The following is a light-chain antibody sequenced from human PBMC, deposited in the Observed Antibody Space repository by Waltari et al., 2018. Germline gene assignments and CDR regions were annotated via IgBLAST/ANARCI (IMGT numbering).Light chain of an antibody. CDR3: QVWDDTTNSGV. J-gene: IGLJ3*02. Sequence: YVLTQPPSVSVAPGKTGTLTCGGENIESKSVNWYQQKPGQAPVLVLFYDTDRPSGIPDRFSGSNSGNTATLTISWVEAGDEADYHCQVWDDTTNSGVFGGGTRLTVL. V-gene: IGLV3-21*04. CDR1: NIESKS. CDR2: YDT.